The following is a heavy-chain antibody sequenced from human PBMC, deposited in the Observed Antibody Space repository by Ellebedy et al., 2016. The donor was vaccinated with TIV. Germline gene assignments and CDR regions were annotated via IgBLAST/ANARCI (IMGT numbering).Heavy chain of an antibody. CDR2: IWYDGSNK. J-gene: IGHJ5*02. CDR1: GFTFSSYG. D-gene: IGHD3-3*01. Sequence: GESLKISXAASGFTFSSYGMHWVRQAPGKGLEWVAVIWYDGSNKYYADSVKGRFTISRDNSKNTLYLQMNSLRAEDTAVYYCARERWYYDFWSGHNWFDPWGQGTLVTVSS. V-gene: IGHV3-33*01. CDR3: ARERWYYDFWSGHNWFDP.